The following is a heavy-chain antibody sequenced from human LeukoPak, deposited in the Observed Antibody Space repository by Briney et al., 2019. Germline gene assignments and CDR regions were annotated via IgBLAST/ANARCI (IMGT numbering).Heavy chain of an antibody. D-gene: IGHD5-24*01. V-gene: IGHV1-69*05. CDR2: IIPLFGTA. CDR3: AREGEDGYNRGRGAFNI. Sequence: SVKVSCKASGGTFSSYPISWVRQAPGQGLEWMGGIIPLFGTANYAQKFQGRVTITTDESTSTAYMALSGLRSEDTAVYYCAREGEDGYNRGRGAFNIWGQGTMVTVSS. CDR1: GGTFSSYP. J-gene: IGHJ3*02.